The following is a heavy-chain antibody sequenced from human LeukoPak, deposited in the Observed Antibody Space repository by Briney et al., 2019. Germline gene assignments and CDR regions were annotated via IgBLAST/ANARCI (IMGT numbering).Heavy chain of an antibody. Sequence: PSETLSLTCTVSGDSISSYYWSWIRQPPGKGLEWIGYIYYSGSTNYNPSLKSRVSISVDTSRNQFSLKLSSVTAADTAVYYCARVGSWCCDLWGRGTLVTVSS. CDR2: IYYSGST. D-gene: IGHD2-15*01. J-gene: IGHJ2*01. V-gene: IGHV4-59*01. CDR1: GDSISSYY. CDR3: ARVGSWCCDL.